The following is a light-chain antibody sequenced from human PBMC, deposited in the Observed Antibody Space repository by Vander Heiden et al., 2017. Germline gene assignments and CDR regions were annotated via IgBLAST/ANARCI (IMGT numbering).Light chain of an antibody. CDR2: AAS. CDR1: QGIRND. J-gene: IGKJ1*01. V-gene: IGKV1-6*02. CDR3: QQDYNYPHT. Sequence: AIQMTPSPSSLSASVGDRVTITCRASQGIRNDLGWYQQKPGKAPKLLIYAASSLQSGVPSRCSGSGSGTDFTLTISSLQPEDFATYYCQQDYNYPHTFGQGTKVEIK.